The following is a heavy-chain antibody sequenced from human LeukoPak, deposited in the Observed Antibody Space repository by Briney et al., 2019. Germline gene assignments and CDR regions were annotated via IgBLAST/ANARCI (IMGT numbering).Heavy chain of an antibody. D-gene: IGHD3-10*01. V-gene: IGHV3-48*03. J-gene: IGHJ4*02. CDR1: GSTFSSYE. CDR2: ISSSGSTI. CDR3: ARDWGYYGSGSSFDY. Sequence: GGSLRLSCAASGSTFSSYEMNWVRQAPGKGLEWVSYISSSGSTIYYADSVKGRFTISRDNAKNSLYLQMNSLRAEDTAVYYCARDWGYYGSGSSFDYWGQGTLVTVSS.